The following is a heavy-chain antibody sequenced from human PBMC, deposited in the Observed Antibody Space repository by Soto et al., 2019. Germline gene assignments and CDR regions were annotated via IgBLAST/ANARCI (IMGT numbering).Heavy chain of an antibody. J-gene: IGHJ4*02. CDR2: LYWDDDK. V-gene: IGHV2-5*02. CDR1: GFSLSTTRVG. Sequence: QITLKESGPTLVKPTQTLTLTCTFSGFSLSTTRVGVGWIRQPPGEALEWLALLYWDDDKLYSPSMKRRHTITKDTSKNQVVLTPTNMYPVDTATYYCSHSKSSGMRYYFDYWGQGTLVTVAS. CDR3: SHSKSSGMRYYFDY.